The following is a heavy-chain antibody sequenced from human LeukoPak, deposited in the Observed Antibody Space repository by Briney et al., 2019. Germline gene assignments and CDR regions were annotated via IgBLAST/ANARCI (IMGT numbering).Heavy chain of an antibody. CDR2: ISWDGGST. V-gene: IGHV3-43*01. Sequence: GGSLRLSCAASGFTFDDYTMHWVRHAPGKGLEWVSLISWDGGSTYYADSVKGRFTISRDNSKNSLYLQMNSLRTEDTALYYCAKAAISDYYDSSGYSEYFQHWGQGTLVTVSS. J-gene: IGHJ1*01. CDR3: AKAAISDYYDSSGYSEYFQH. CDR1: GFTFDDYT. D-gene: IGHD3-22*01.